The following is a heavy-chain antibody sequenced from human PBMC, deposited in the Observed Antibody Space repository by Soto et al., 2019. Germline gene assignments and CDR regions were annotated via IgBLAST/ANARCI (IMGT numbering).Heavy chain of an antibody. J-gene: IGHJ2*01. CDR2: VSGSGDST. V-gene: IGHV3-23*01. CDR3: KEPGQYWYFDI. Sequence: EAQLLESGGGLAQPGGSLRLSCAASGFTFSTYTMHWVRQTPGKGLEWVAGVSGSGDSTYYPDALKGRFSISRDNAKNSVDLKIHNLTAEDTDVYFCKEPGQYWYFDIWGRGTLVSVSS. CDR1: GFTFSTYT. D-gene: IGHD1-1*01.